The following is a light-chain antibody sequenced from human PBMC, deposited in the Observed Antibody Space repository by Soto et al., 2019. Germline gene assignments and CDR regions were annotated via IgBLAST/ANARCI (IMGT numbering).Light chain of an antibody. J-gene: IGLJ3*02. Sequence: QSALTQPASVSGSPGQSITISCTGTSSDVGGYDYVSWYQQHPGKAPKLMIYDVSNRPSGVSNRFSGSKSGNTASLTISGRQAEDEADYYCSSYTSSITRVFGGGTKLTVL. CDR2: DVS. V-gene: IGLV2-14*03. CDR1: SSDVGGYDY. CDR3: SSYTSSITRV.